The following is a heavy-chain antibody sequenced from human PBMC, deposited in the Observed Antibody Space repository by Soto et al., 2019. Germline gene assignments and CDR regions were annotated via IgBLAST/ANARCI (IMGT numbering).Heavy chain of an antibody. CDR2: ISSDTSYT. CDR3: ARLEYGGYLKMNFDY. V-gene: IGHV3-11*06. J-gene: IGHJ4*02. CDR1: GFTFSDYY. D-gene: IGHD5-12*01. Sequence: QVQLVESGGGLVKPGGSLRLSCAASGFTFSDYYMSWIRQAPGKGLEWVSYISSDTSYTNYADSVKGRFTVSRDNGKNSLYLQMNSLRSEDTAVYYCARLEYGGYLKMNFDYWGQGTLVTVSS.